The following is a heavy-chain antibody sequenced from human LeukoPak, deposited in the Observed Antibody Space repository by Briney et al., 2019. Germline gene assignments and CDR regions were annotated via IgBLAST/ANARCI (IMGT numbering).Heavy chain of an antibody. CDR2: INHSGST. CDR1: GGSFSGHY. D-gene: IGHD6-6*01. J-gene: IGHJ5*02. CDR3: ARLRRSSIAARRVNWFDP. Sequence: PSETLSLTCAVYGGSFSGHYWSWIRQPPGKGLEWIGEINHSGSTNYNPSLKSRVTISVDTSKNQFSLKLSSVTAADTAVYYCARLRRSSIAARRVNWFDPWGQGTLVTVSS. V-gene: IGHV4-34*01.